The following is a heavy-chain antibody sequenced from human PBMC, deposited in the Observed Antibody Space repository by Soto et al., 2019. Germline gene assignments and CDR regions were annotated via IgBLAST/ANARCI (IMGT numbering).Heavy chain of an antibody. CDR3: ARSYCSGGSCYWWFDP. Sequence: GASVKVSCKASGGTFSSYAISWVRQAPGQGLEWMGGIIPIFGTANYAQKFQGRVTITADESTSTAYMELSSLRSEDTAVYYCARSYCSGGSCYWWFDPWGQGTLVTVS. V-gene: IGHV1-69*13. D-gene: IGHD2-15*01. CDR1: GGTFSSYA. J-gene: IGHJ5*02. CDR2: IIPIFGTA.